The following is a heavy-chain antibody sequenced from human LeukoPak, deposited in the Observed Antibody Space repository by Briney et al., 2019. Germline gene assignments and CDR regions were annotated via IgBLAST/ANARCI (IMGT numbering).Heavy chain of an antibody. CDR3: ARFDLNDYGDY. D-gene: IGHD3-9*01. CDR1: GGSISSSSYY. Sequence: SETLSLTCTVSGGSISSSSYYWGWIRQPPGKGLEWIGSIYYSGSTYYNPSLKSRVTISVDTSKNQFSLKLSSVTAADTAVYYCARFDLNDYGDYWGQGTLVTVSS. J-gene: IGHJ4*02. V-gene: IGHV4-39*01. CDR2: IYYSGST.